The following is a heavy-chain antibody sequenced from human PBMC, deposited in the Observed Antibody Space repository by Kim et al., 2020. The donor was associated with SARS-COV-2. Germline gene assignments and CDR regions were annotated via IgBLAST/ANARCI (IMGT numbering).Heavy chain of an antibody. Sequence: GGSLRLSCAASGFTFNNFWMTWIRQAPGKGLEWVANIKHDGSAAFYVDSVEGRFTISRDNPKDSVYLQMNSLRVEDTAVYYCARDWFNNLLTEDYDGPIFDYWGQGTPVTVSS. CDR3: ARDWFNNLLTEDYDGPIFDY. J-gene: IGHJ4*02. CDR1: GFTFNNFW. CDR2: IKHDGSAA. D-gene: IGHD3-9*01. V-gene: IGHV3-7*01.